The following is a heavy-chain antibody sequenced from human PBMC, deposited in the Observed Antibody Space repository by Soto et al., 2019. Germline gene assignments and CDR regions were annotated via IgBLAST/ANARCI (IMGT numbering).Heavy chain of an antibody. D-gene: IGHD3-3*01. CDR1: GYTFNTYG. V-gene: IGHV1-18*01. CDR3: ARDPHEFWTSYWFDP. Sequence: ASVKVSCKTSGYTFNTYGINWVRQAPGQGPELMGWISAYDGKTTYAEKFQGRVTLTTDTSTSTAYMELRSLRSDDTAIYYCARDPHEFWTSYWFDPWGQGTPVTVSS. J-gene: IGHJ5*02. CDR2: ISAYDGKT.